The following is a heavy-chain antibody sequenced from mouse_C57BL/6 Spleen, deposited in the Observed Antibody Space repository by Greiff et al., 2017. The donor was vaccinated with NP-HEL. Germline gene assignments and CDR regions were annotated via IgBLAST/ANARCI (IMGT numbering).Heavy chain of an antibody. J-gene: IGHJ2*01. CDR2: ISDGGSYT. D-gene: IGHD1-1*01. V-gene: IGHV5-4*03. CDR3: ARRILRYYFDY. CDR1: GFTFSSYA. Sequence: DVKLVESGGGLVKPGGSLKLSCAASGFTFSSYAMSWVRQTPEKRLEWVATISDGGSYTYYPDNVKGRFTISRDNAKNNLYLQMRHLKSEDTAMYYCARRILRYYFDYWGQGTTLTVSS.